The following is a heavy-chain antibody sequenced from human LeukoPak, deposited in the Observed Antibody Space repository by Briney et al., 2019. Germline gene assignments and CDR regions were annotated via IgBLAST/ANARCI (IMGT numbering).Heavy chain of an antibody. CDR3: AKDGIKVRYDILTGYYNSRPWYYFDY. Sequence: GGSLRLSCAASGFTFSSYGMSWVRQAPGKGLAWVSAISGSGGSTYYADSVKGRFTISRDNSKNTLYLQMNSLRAEDTAVYYCAKDGIKVRYDILTGYYNSRPWYYFDYWGQGTPVTVSS. CDR2: ISGSGGST. J-gene: IGHJ4*02. D-gene: IGHD3-9*01. CDR1: GFTFSSYG. V-gene: IGHV3-23*01.